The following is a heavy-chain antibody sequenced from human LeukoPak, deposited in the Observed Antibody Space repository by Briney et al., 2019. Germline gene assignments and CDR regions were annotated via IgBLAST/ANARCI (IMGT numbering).Heavy chain of an antibody. D-gene: IGHD4-17*01. CDR2: INAGNANT. CDR1: GYTFTSHT. J-gene: IGHJ3*02. CDR3: ARETAVTQNDAFDI. Sequence: ASVKVSCKASGYTFTSHTIHWVRQAPGQRLEWMGWINAGNANTKYSQKFQGRVTITRDTFAYTAYMELGSLKSEDTAVYYCARETAVTQNDAFDIWGQGTMVIVSS. V-gene: IGHV1-3*01.